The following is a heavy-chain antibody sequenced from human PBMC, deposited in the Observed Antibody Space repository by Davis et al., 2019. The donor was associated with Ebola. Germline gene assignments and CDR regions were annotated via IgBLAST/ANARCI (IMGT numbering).Heavy chain of an antibody. V-gene: IGHV1-18*04. CDR1: GYTFTSYG. D-gene: IGHD2-2*01. J-gene: IGHJ4*02. CDR2: INPHNGNT. Sequence: AASVKVSCKASGYTFTSYGITWVRQAPGQGLEWMGWINPHNGNTNYAQNVQGRVTMTTDTSTSTAYMEVGSLRSDDTAVYYCARDGTYYIGHCVSTSCFGVDYWGQGTLVTVSS. CDR3: ARDGTYYIGHCVSTSCFGVDY.